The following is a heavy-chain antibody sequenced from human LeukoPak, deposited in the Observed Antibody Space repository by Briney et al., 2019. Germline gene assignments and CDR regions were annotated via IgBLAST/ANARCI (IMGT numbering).Heavy chain of an antibody. J-gene: IGHJ6*03. CDR3: ARLSTDYDFWSGSYYMDV. V-gene: IGHV4-31*03. CDR2: IYYSGST. D-gene: IGHD3-3*01. CDR1: GGSISSGRYY. Sequence: SQTLSLTCPVSGGSISSGRYYWSWIRQHPGKGLEWIGYIYYSGSTYYNPSLKSRVTISVDTSKNQFSLKLSSVTAADTAVYYCARLSTDYDFWSGSYYMDVWGKGTTVTVSS.